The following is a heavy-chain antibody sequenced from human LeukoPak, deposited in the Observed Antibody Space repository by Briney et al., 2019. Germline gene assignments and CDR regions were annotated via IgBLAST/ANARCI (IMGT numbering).Heavy chain of an antibody. V-gene: IGHV4-34*01. CDR3: ARGRRSNSWYYHYNPNNWFDP. CDR2: INHSGST. CDR1: GGSFSGYY. Sequence: PSETLSLTCAVYGGSFSGYYWSWIRQPPGKGLEWIGEINHSGSTNYNPSLKSRVTISVDTSKNQFSLKLSSVTAADTAVYYCARGRRSNSWYYHYNPNNWFDPWGQGTLVTVSS. J-gene: IGHJ5*02. D-gene: IGHD6-13*01.